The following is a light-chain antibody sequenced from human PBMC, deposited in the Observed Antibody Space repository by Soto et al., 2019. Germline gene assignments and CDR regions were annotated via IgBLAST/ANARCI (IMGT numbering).Light chain of an antibody. CDR3: ASYAGSNKV. Sequence: QSALTQPPSASGSPGQSVTISCTGSSSDVGGYNYVSWYQQHPGKAPKLMIYEVTKRPSGVPDRFSGSKSVITASLTVSGLMAEDEADYYCASYAGSNKVFGTGTKLTVL. CDR1: SSDVGGYNY. J-gene: IGLJ1*01. CDR2: EVT. V-gene: IGLV2-8*01.